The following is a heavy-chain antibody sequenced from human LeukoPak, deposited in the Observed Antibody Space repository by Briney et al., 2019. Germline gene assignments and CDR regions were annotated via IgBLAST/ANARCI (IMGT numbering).Heavy chain of an antibody. CDR3: AREGTAYYDFWSGPFDY. D-gene: IGHD3-3*01. CDR2: INHSGST. Sequence: SETLSLTCAVYGGSFSGYYWSWIRQPPGKGLEWIGEINHSGSTNYNPSLKSRVTISVDTSKNQFSLKLSSVTAADTAVYYCAREGTAYYDFWSGPFDYWGQGTLVTVSS. V-gene: IGHV4-34*01. J-gene: IGHJ4*02. CDR1: GGSFSGYY.